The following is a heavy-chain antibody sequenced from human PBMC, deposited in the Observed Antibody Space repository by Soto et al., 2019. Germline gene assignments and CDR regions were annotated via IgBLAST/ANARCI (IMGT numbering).Heavy chain of an antibody. CDR3: TRSGSSPYYYGMDV. D-gene: IGHD6-6*01. CDR1: GFTFSSYW. J-gene: IGHJ6*02. Sequence: EVQLVESGGGLVQPGGSLRLSCAASGFTFSSYWMHWVRQAPGKGLGWVSRINSDGSSTNYADSVKGRFTIARDNARKTLFLQMDTLRAEDTAVYYCTRSGSSPYYYGMDVWGQWTTVTVSS. CDR2: INSDGSST. V-gene: IGHV3-74*01.